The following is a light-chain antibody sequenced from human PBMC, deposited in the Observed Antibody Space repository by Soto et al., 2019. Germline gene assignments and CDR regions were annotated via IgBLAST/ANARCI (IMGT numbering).Light chain of an antibody. Sequence: EIVMTQSPATLSVSPGDRATLSCRASQSVNSNLAWYQQKPGQAPGLLIYDASTRATGIPDRFSGSGSGTDFTLTISSLQSEDFAVYYCQQYNIWPPLYTFGQGTKLEIK. CDR2: DAS. J-gene: IGKJ2*01. V-gene: IGKV3-15*01. CDR3: QQYNIWPPLYT. CDR1: QSVNSN.